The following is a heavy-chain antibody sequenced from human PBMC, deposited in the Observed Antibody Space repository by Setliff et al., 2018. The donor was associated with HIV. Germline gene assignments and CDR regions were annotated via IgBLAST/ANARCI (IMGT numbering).Heavy chain of an antibody. CDR2: INHSGDT. CDR1: GASFSDYY. Sequence: SETLSLTCAVYGASFSDYYWTWIRQPPGKGLEWIGEINHSGDTNYNPSPKSRVTLSVDLSKNQFSLNLTSVSAADTAVYYCARFYGNYETDNWFDPWGHGILVTVPQ. CDR3: ARFYGNYETDNWFDP. D-gene: IGHD3-3*01. J-gene: IGHJ5*02. V-gene: IGHV4-34*01.